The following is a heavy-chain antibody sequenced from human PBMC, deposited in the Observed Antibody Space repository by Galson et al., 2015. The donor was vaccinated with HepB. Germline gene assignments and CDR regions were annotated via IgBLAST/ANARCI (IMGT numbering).Heavy chain of an antibody. Sequence: SVKVSCKASGYTFTNSDINWVRQATGQGLKWIGWMNPDSGNTGYTQKFQGRVTMTRNTSITTAYMELSSLRSEDTAVYYCARGRYCTSGACPYYFDNWGQGTLVTVSS. V-gene: IGHV1-8*01. CDR2: MNPDSGNT. CDR3: ARGRYCTSGACPYYFDN. J-gene: IGHJ4*02. D-gene: IGHD2-8*01. CDR1: GYTFTNSD.